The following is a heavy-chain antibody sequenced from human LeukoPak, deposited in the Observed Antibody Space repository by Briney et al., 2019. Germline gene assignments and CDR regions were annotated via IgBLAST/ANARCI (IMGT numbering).Heavy chain of an antibody. V-gene: IGHV3-23*01. CDR2: ISTSGGST. D-gene: IGHD4-23*01. CDR3: AKDRRSGGNFGGIDY. J-gene: IGHJ4*02. Sequence: PGRSLRLSCAASGFTFSSYAMSWVRQAPGKGLEYVSAISTSGGSTYYADSVKGRFTISRDNSRNTLYLQMNSLRAEDTAVYYCAKDRRSGGNFGGIDYWGQGTLVTVSS. CDR1: GFTFSSYA.